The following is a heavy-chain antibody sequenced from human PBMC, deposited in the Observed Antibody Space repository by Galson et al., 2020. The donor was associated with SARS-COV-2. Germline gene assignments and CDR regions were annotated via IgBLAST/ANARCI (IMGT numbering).Heavy chain of an antibody. CDR3: AKGYCGGGTCYSDSEKGPFDP. V-gene: IGHV3-20*01. CDR2: INWNGGNT. J-gene: IGHJ5*02. Sequence: GGSLRLSCAASGLTFDDYGMAWVRRPPGKGLEWVSGINWNGGNTAYADSLKGRFTISRDNAKSSLYLHMNSLRDEDTALYHCAKGYCGGGTCYSDSEKGPFDPWGQGTLVTVSS. CDR1: GLTFDDYG. D-gene: IGHD2-15*01.